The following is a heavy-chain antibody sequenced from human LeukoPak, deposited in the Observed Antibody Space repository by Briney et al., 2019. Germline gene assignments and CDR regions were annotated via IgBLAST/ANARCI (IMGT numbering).Heavy chain of an antibody. CDR1: GFTFSSYS. V-gene: IGHV3-48*01. CDR2: ISSSSSTI. J-gene: IGHJ4*02. D-gene: IGHD2-15*01. Sequence: GGSLRLSCAASGFTFSSYSMNWVRQAPGKGLEWVSYISSSSSTIYYADSVKGRFTISRDNAKNSLYLQMNSLRAEDTAVYYCARCSGGCWRWGDFDYWGQGTLVTVSS. CDR3: ARCSGGCWRWGDFDY.